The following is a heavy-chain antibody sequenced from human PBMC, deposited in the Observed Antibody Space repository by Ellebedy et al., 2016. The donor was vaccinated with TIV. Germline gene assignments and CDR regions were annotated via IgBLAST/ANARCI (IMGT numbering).Heavy chain of an antibody. CDR3: ARMEMDRGGGMDV. CDR2: IDPSDSYT. V-gene: IGHV5-10-1*01. Sequence: GESLKISCKASGYRLTNYWISWVRQMPGKGLEWMGRIDPSDSYTKYSPPFQGHVTISTDKSISTAYLQWSSLKASDTAIYYCARMEMDRGGGMDVWGQGTTVTVSS. D-gene: IGHD5-24*01. CDR1: GYRLTNYW. J-gene: IGHJ6*02.